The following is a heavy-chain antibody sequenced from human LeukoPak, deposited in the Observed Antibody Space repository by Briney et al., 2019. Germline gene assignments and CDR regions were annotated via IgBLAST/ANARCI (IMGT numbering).Heavy chain of an antibody. D-gene: IGHD4-11*01. J-gene: IGHJ6*02. CDR1: GGSSSSSSNY. Sequence: SETLSLTCTVSGGSSSSSSNYWGWIRQPPGKGLKWLRSMYYRGSTYYSPSLKSRVTISIDTSKNQFSLKLTSVTAADTAVYYCARHYLQYGMAVWGQGTTVTVSS. CDR2: MYYRGST. CDR3: ARHYLQYGMAV. V-gene: IGHV4-39*01.